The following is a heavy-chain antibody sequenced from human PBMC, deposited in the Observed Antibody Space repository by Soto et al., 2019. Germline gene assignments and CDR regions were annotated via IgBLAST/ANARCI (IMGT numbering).Heavy chain of an antibody. CDR2: IYHSGYT. Sequence: QLQLQESGSGLVKPSQTLSLTCAVSGGSISSGGYSWSWIRQPPGKGLEWIGYIYHSGYTYRNPSLKXXVXISVDRSKNQFSLKLSSVTAANTAVYYCARAHYGDYGYGMDVWGQGTTVTVSS. J-gene: IGHJ6*02. CDR1: GGSISSGGYS. CDR3: ARAHYGDYGYGMDV. V-gene: IGHV4-30-2*01. D-gene: IGHD4-17*01.